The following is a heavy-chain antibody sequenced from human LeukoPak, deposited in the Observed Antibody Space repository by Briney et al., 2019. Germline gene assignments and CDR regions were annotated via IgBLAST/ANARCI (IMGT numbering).Heavy chain of an antibody. Sequence: PGGSLRLSCAASGFTFNKYYVRWVRQAPGKGLEWVAKIKEDGSEKYYVDSVKGRFTISRDNAKNSLYLQMNSLRAEDTAVYYCARDVGPSDYWGQGTLVTVSS. CDR2: IKEDGSEK. CDR3: ARDVGPSDY. CDR1: GFTFNKYY. J-gene: IGHJ4*02. D-gene: IGHD1-26*01. V-gene: IGHV3-7*01.